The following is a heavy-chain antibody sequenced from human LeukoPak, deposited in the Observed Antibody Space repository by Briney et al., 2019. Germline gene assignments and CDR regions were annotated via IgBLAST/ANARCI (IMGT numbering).Heavy chain of an antibody. J-gene: IGHJ4*02. CDR2: IWYDGSNK. V-gene: IGHV3-30*02. CDR1: GFTFSSYG. Sequence: GGSLRLSCAASGFTFSSYGMHWVRQAPGKGLEWVAVIWYDGSNKYYADSVKGRFTISRDNSKNTLYLQMNTLRGEDTAVYYCAGGWYHFDYWGQGTLVTVSS. D-gene: IGHD6-19*01. CDR3: AGGWYHFDY.